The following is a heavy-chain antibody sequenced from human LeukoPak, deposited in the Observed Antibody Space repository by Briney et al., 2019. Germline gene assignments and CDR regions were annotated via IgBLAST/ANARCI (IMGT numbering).Heavy chain of an antibody. CDR1: GGSFSGYY. CDR3: ARGRQKAFDY. Sequence: PSETLSLTCAVYGGSFSGYYWSWIRQPPGKGLEWIGEINHSGSTNYNPSLKSRVTISVDTSKNQFSLKLSSVTAADTAVYYRARGRQKAFDYWGQGTLVTVSS. CDR2: INHSGST. V-gene: IGHV4-34*01. J-gene: IGHJ4*02.